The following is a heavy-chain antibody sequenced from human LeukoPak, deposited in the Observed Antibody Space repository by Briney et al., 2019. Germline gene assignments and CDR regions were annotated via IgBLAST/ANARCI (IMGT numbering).Heavy chain of an antibody. V-gene: IGHV3-23*01. CDR3: AKDFYPLVVPAPLFPGCYFDY. J-gene: IGHJ4*02. Sequence: PGGSLRLSCAASGFTFTAYGMSWVRQSPRKGLEWVSGVSGADGTTYYADSVKGRFTISRDNSKNTLYLQMNSLRAEDTAVYYCAKDFYPLVVPAPLFPGCYFDYWGQGTLVTVSS. D-gene: IGHD2-2*01. CDR2: VSGADGTT. CDR1: GFTFTAYG.